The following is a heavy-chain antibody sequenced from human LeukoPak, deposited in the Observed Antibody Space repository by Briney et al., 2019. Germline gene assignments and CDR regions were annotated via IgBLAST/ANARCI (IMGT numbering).Heavy chain of an antibody. D-gene: IGHD4-23*01. CDR3: ARGLARPNSWFDP. CDR2: INPSGGGT. Sequence: VASVKVSCKASGYTFTGYYIHWVRQAPGQGLEWMGIINPSGGGTTYAQKFHGRVAMTRDTSTSTVYMELSSLRSEDTAVFFCARGLARPNSWFDPWGQGTLVTVSS. CDR1: GYTFTGYY. J-gene: IGHJ5*02. V-gene: IGHV1-46*01.